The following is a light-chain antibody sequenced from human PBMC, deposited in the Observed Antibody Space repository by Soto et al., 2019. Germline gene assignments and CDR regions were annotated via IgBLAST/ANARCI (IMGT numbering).Light chain of an antibody. CDR1: DDISTR. Sequence: IQMTHARSSVSASVGDRVIITCRSSDDISTRLACYQQKPGKAPKVXIDHXSSLQSGGPSRLSGSGSGTHFTLTISSLHPEYFATYYFQQLQGYPRTFGQGTRLEIK. CDR3: QQLQGYPRT. V-gene: IGKV1-12*01. J-gene: IGKJ5*01. CDR2: HXS.